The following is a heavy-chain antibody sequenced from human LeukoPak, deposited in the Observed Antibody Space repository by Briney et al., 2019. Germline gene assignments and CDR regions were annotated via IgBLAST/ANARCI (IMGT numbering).Heavy chain of an antibody. J-gene: IGHJ4*02. CDR3: ARHYVWGGYRYWDK. CDR1: GGSFSGYY. Sequence: SETLSLTCAVYGGSFSGYYWSWIRQPPGKGLEWIGEINHSGSTNYNPSLKSRVTISVDTSKNQFSLKLSSVTAADTAVYYFARHYVWGGYRYWDKWGQGTLVTVSS. CDR2: INHSGST. D-gene: IGHD3-16*02. V-gene: IGHV4-34*01.